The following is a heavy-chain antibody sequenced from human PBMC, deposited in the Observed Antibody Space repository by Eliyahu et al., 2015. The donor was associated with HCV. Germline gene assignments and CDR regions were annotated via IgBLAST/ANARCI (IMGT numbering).Heavy chain of an antibody. V-gene: IGHV3-64*01. J-gene: IGHJ4*02. CDR2: IRSNGIST. Sequence: EVQLVESGGGLVQPGGSLRLSCAASGFTFSNFAMHWVRQAPGKGLEYVSAIRSNGISTFYANSVKGRFTISRDNSKNTLYLQMGSLRAEDMAVYYCARARVSATTPYFDYWGQGTLVAVSS. CDR1: GFTFSNFA. CDR3: ARARVSATTPYFDY. D-gene: IGHD2-15*01.